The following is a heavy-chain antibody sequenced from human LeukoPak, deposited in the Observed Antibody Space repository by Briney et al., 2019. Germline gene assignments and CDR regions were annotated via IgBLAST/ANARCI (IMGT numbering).Heavy chain of an antibody. CDR2: ISSSGSTI. CDR1: GFTFSDYY. CDR3: ARVRCSSTSCYFGFGDAFDI. V-gene: IGHV3-11*01. Sequence: GGSLRLSCAASGFTFSDYYMSWIRQAPGKGLEWVSYISSSGSTIYYADSVKGRFTISRDNAKNSLCLQMNSLRAEDTAVYYCARVRCSSTSCYFGFGDAFDIWGQGTMVTVSS. D-gene: IGHD2-2*01. J-gene: IGHJ3*02.